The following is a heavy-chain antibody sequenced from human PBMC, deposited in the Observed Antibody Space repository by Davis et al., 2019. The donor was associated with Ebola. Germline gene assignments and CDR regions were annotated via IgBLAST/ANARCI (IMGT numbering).Heavy chain of an antibody. CDR3: AKELGPSAWYGLDH. D-gene: IGHD6-19*01. CDR1: GLTFSSYG. J-gene: IGHJ4*02. V-gene: IGHV3-30*02. CDR2: IRYDGSNK. Sequence: GGSLRLSCAASGLTFSSYGMHWVRQAPGKGLEWVAFIRYDGSNKYYADSVKGRFTISRDNSKNTLYLQMSSLRAEDTAVYYCAKELGPSAWYGLDHWGQGTLVTVSS.